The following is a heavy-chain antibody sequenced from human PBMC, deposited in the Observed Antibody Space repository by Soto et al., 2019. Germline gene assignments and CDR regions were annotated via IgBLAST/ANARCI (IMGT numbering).Heavy chain of an antibody. Sequence: HPGGSLRLSCAASGFTFSIYSMNWVRQAPGKGLEWVSLISGSGGSTHYADSVEGRFTISRDNSKNTLYLETDSLRAEDTAVYYCAKVVKYDVLTGYYKGPDYYGMDVWGQGTTVIVS. J-gene: IGHJ6*02. CDR1: GFTFSIYS. CDR3: AKVVKYDVLTGYYKGPDYYGMDV. CDR2: ISGSGGST. D-gene: IGHD3-9*01. V-gene: IGHV3-23*01.